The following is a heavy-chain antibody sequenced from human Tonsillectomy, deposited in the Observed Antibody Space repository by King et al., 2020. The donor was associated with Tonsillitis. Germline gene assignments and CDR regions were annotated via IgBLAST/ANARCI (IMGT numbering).Heavy chain of an antibody. CDR1: GFTFSSYA. CDR2: IIGSGGST. Sequence: VQLVESGGGLVQPGGSLRLSCAASGFTFSSYAMSWVRQAPGKGLEWVSVIIGSGGSTYYADSVKGRFTISRDNSKNTLYLQMNSLRAEDTAVYYCAKDGSGWFYYYYGMDVWGKGTTVTVSS. J-gene: IGHJ6*04. V-gene: IGHV3-23*04. CDR3: AKDGSGWFYYYYGMDV. D-gene: IGHD6-19*01.